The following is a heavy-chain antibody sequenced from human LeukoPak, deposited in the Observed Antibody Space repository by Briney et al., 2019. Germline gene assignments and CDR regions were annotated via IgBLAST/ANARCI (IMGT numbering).Heavy chain of an antibody. CDR3: ARHHAEILVPND. Sequence: PSETLSLTCTVSGGDIISRSHYWGWIRQPPGKGLEWIGSVYYSGNTYYNPSLKRRATISIDTPTSKNQFSLTLTSVTAADTAVYYCARHHAEILVPNDWGQGTPVTVSS. CDR1: GGDIISRSHY. V-gene: IGHV4-39*01. J-gene: IGHJ4*02. CDR2: VYYSGNT. D-gene: IGHD1-1*01.